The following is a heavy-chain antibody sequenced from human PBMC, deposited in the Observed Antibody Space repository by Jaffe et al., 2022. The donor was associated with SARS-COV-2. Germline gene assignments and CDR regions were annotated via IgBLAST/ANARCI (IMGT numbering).Heavy chain of an antibody. Sequence: QVQLQESGPGLVKPSETLSLTCTVSGGSISSYYWNWIRQPPGKGLEWIGYIYNSGSTNYNPSLKSRVTISLDTSKKQFSLKLTSVTAADTAVYYCARDVIGAAGREVAFDIWGQGTMVTVSS. V-gene: IGHV4-59*01. CDR2: IYNSGST. CDR3: ARDVIGAAGREVAFDI. J-gene: IGHJ3*02. CDR1: GGSISSYY. D-gene: IGHD6-13*01.